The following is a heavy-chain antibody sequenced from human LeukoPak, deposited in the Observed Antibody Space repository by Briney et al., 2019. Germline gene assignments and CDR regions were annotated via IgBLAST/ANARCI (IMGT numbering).Heavy chain of an antibody. V-gene: IGHV1-46*01. J-gene: IGHJ4*02. Sequence: APVKVSCKASGYTFTSYYMHWVRQAPGHGLEWMGIINPSGGSTRYAPKFPGRVTMTRDTSTSTVYMELSSLRSEDTAVYYCASGYSPWYFDYWGQGTLVTVSS. CDR1: GYTFTSYY. CDR2: INPSGGST. CDR3: ASGYSPWYFDY. D-gene: IGHD3-22*01.